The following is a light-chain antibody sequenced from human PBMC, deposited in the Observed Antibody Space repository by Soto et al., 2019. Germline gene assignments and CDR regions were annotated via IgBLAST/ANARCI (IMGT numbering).Light chain of an antibody. CDR1: QSISSW. Sequence: DIQMTQSPSTLSASVGDRVTITCRASQSISSWLAWYQQKPWKAPKLLIYDASSLEGGVPSRFSGSGSWTEFTLTISSLQPDDCATYDCQQYNSYSPDYTFCQGTKLEIK. V-gene: IGKV1-5*01. J-gene: IGKJ2*01. CDR3: QQYNSYSPDYT. CDR2: DAS.